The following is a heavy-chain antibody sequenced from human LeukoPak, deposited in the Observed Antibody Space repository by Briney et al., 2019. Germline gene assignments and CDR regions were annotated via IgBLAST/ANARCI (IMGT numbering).Heavy chain of an antibody. Sequence: SETLSLTCTVSGGSISSSSYYWGWIRQPPGKGLEWIGSIYYSGSTYYNPSLKSRVTISVDTSKNQFSLKLSSVTAADTAVYYCARGPWYCSSTSCYDYSSDLWGRGTLVTVSS. CDR2: IYYSGST. CDR1: GGSISSSSYY. J-gene: IGHJ2*01. CDR3: ARGPWYCSSTSCYDYSSDL. V-gene: IGHV4-39*07. D-gene: IGHD2-2*01.